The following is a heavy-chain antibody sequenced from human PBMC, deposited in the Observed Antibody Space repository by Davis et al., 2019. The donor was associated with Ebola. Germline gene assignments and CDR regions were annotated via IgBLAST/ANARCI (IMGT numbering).Heavy chain of an antibody. V-gene: IGHV3-23*01. CDR2: ISDTGSST. CDR1: GFTFSSFA. Sequence: PGGSLRLSCTASGFTFSSFAVSWLRQLPGTGPEWVSGISDTGSSTYYAGSVKGRFTISRDNSKNTLYLQMNNLRAEDTAMYYCAKERSMMSKLNWFAPWGQGARVTVSS. D-gene: IGHD3-16*01. J-gene: IGHJ5*02. CDR3: AKERSMMSKLNWFAP.